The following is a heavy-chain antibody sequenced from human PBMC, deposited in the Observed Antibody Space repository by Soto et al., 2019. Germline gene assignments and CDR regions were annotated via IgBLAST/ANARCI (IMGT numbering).Heavy chain of an antibody. D-gene: IGHD3-10*01. CDR3: ARGLILWFGELSRRGGYYYCMDV. V-gene: IGHV4-34*02. CDR1: GGSFSGDQ. J-gene: IGHJ6*03. Sequence: QVQLQQWGAGLLKPSETLSLTCAVYGGSFSGDQWTWIRQTQETGLEWIGEINDLANINYNPSIKSRVAILGDTAKKHISLRLSSVTAEDTAVYYCARGLILWFGELSRRGGYYYCMDVWGKGTTVTVSS. CDR2: INDLANI.